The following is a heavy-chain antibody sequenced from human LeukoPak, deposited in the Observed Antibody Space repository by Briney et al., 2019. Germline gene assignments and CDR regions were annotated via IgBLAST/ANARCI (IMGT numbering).Heavy chain of an antibody. CDR3: ASLTRRDGYNADHDAFDI. D-gene: IGHD5-24*01. CDR1: GGSISSSNW. V-gene: IGHV4-4*02. J-gene: IGHJ3*02. Sequence: PSGTLSLTCAVSGGSISSSNWWSWVRQPPGKGLEWIGEIYHSGSTNYNPSLKSRVTISVDKSKNQFSLKLSSVTAADTAVYYCASLTRRDGYNADHDAFDIWGQGTMVTVSS. CDR2: IYHSGST.